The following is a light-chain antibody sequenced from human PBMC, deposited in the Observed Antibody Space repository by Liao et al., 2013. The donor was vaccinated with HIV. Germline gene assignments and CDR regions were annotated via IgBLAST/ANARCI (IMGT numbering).Light chain of an antibody. Sequence: SYELTQPPSVSVSPGQTASITCFGDKLGDKYACWYQQKPGQSPVLVIYQDTKRPSGIPERFSGSNSGNTATLTISGTQAMDEADYYCQAWDSSTAVVFGGRDQADRP. V-gene: IGLV3-1*01. CDR2: QDT. CDR3: QAWDSSTAVV. J-gene: IGLJ2*01. CDR1: KLGDKY.